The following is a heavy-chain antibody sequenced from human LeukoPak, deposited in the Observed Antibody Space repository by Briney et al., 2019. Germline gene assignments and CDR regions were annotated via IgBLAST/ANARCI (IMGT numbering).Heavy chain of an antibody. CDR1: GGTFSSYA. CDR3: ARGLGSSFDWFDP. V-gene: IGHV1-69*13. Sequence: ASVKVSLKASGGTFSSYAISWVRQAPGQGLEWMGGIIPIFGTANYAQKFQGRVTITADESTSTAYMELSSLRSEDTAVYYCARGLGSSFDWFDPWGQGTLVTVSS. D-gene: IGHD6-13*01. CDR2: IIPIFGTA. J-gene: IGHJ5*02.